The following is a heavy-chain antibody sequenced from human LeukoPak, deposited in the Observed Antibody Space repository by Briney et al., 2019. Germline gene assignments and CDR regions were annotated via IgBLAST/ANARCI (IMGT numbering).Heavy chain of an antibody. V-gene: IGHV3-15*01. CDR3: TTLAYCGGDCYIDY. J-gene: IGHJ4*02. CDR1: GFTFSNAW. Sequence: GGSLRLSCAASGFTFSNAWMSCVSQAPGNGLGWVGRIKSKTDGGTTDYAAPVKGRFTISRDDSKNTLYLQMNSLKTEDTAVYYCTTLAYCGGDCYIDYWGQGTLVTVSS. D-gene: IGHD2-21*02. CDR2: IKSKTDGGTT.